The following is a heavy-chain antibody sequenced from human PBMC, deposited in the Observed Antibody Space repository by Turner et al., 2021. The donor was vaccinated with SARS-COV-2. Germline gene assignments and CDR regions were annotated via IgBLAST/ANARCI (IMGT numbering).Heavy chain of an antibody. D-gene: IGHD5-18*01. V-gene: IGHV1-2*02. Sequence: QVQLVQSVAEVKKPGASLKVSCKASGYTFTDYYMHWVRQAPGQGLEWMGWINSNSGGTNYAQKLQGRVTMTRDTSSSTAYMELSRLRSDDTSVYYCATDSYGTLWGQGTLVTVSS. CDR3: ATDSYGTL. J-gene: IGHJ4*02. CDR1: GYTFTDYY. CDR2: INSNSGGT.